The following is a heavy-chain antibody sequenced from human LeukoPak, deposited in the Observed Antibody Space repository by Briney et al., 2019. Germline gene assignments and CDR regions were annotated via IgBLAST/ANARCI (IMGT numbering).Heavy chain of an antibody. CDR1: GGSISSSSYY. J-gene: IGHJ6*03. V-gene: IGHV4-39*01. D-gene: IGHD1-1*01. CDR3: ARSIDGRYNSSIYYYYYMDV. CDR2: IYYSGST. Sequence: SETLSLTCTVSGGSISSSSYYWGWIRQPPGKGLEWIGSIYYSGSTYYNPSLKSRVTISVDTSKNQFSLKLSSVTAADTAVYYCARSIDGRYNSSIYYYYYMDVWGKGTTVTISS.